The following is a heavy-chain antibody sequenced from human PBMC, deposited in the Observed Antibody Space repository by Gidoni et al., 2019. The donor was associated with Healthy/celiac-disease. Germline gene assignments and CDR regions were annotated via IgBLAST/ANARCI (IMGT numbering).Heavy chain of an antibody. CDR2: ISSSSSYI. CDR1: GFTFSRYS. V-gene: IGHV3-21*01. Sequence: EVQLVESGGGLVKPGGSLRLSCAASGFTFSRYSMNWVRQAPGKGLEWVSSISSSSSYIYYADSVKGRFTISRDNAKNSLYLQMNSLRAEDTAVYYCARTYYYDSSGWGYFDYWGQGTLVTVSS. J-gene: IGHJ4*02. CDR3: ARTYYYDSSGWGYFDY. D-gene: IGHD3-22*01.